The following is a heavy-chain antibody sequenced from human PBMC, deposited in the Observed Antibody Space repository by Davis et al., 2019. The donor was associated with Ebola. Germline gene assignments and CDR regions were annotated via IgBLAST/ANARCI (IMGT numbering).Heavy chain of an antibody. Sequence: ESLKISCAASGFTFSSYAMSWVRQAPGKGLEWIGYIYYSGSTNYNPSLKSRVTISVDTSKNQFSLKLSSVTAADTAVYYCARSGFDYGGNSIDYWGQGTLVTVSS. D-gene: IGHD4-23*01. CDR1: GFTFSSYA. CDR3: ARSGFDYGGNSIDY. CDR2: IYYSGST. J-gene: IGHJ4*02. V-gene: IGHV4-59*01.